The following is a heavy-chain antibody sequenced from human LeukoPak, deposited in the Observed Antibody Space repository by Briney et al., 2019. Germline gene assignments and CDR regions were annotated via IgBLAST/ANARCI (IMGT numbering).Heavy chain of an antibody. J-gene: IGHJ3*02. CDR2: ISAYNGNT. CDR1: GYTFTGYG. CDR3: ARDRRYSSGWDTYAFDI. Sequence: ASVKVSCKASGYTFTGYGISWVRQAPGQGLEWMGWISAYNGNTNYAQKLQGRVTMTTDTSTSTAYMELRSLRSDDTAVYYCARDRRYSSGWDTYAFDIWGQGTMVTVSS. D-gene: IGHD6-19*01. V-gene: IGHV1-18*01.